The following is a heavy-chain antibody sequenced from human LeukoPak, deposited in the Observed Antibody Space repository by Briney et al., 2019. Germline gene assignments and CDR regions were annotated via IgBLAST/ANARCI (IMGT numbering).Heavy chain of an antibody. CDR1: GYTFTNYY. CDR2: INGNSGDT. CDR3: VGVAVTGFAYFQH. Sequence: GASVKVSCKTSGYTFTNYYLHWMRQAPGQGLEWMGWINGNSGDTNYAQKFRGRVAMTRDTSISTVYMDLNSLTSDDTAVYYCVGVAVTGFAYFQHWGQGTLVTVPS. J-gene: IGHJ1*01. V-gene: IGHV1-2*02. D-gene: IGHD6-19*01.